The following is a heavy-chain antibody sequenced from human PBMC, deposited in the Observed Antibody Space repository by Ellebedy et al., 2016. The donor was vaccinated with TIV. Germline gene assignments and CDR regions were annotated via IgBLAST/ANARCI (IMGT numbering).Heavy chain of an antibody. D-gene: IGHD6-6*01. CDR3: ARDFLVIGSSPQWFDP. V-gene: IGHV3-74*01. CDR1: GFPFSGYW. Sequence: GESLKISXAASGFPFSGYWMHWVRQAPGKGLVWVSRINTDGGSTAYADSVKGRFTISRDNAKNTLYLQMSSLRAEDTAVYFCARDFLVIGSSPQWFDPWGQGTRVTVSA. J-gene: IGHJ5*02. CDR2: INTDGGST.